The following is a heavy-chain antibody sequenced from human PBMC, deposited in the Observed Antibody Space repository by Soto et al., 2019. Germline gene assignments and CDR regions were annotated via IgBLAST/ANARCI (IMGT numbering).Heavy chain of an antibody. Sequence: GGSLRLSCAASGFSVSTNYMNWVRQAPGKGLEWVSVIYTGGSTSYADSVKGRLTISKDKSKNTVYLQMNSLRDEDTAVYYCARLFEAFDVWGHGTMVTVSS. J-gene: IGHJ3*01. V-gene: IGHV3-53*01. CDR1: GFSVSTNY. CDR3: ARLFEAFDV. CDR2: IYTGGST.